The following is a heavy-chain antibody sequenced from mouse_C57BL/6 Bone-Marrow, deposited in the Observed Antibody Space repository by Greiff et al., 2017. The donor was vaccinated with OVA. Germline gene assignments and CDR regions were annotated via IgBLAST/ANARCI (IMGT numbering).Heavy chain of an antibody. Sequence: EVKLQESGGGLVQPGGSLKLSCAASGFTFSDYGMAWVRQAPRKGPEWVAFISNLAYSIYYADTVTGRFTLSRENAKNTLYLEMSSLRSEDTAMYYCARHRRTGDAMDYWGQGTSVTVSS. J-gene: IGHJ4*01. D-gene: IGHD4-1*01. CDR3: ARHRRTGDAMDY. V-gene: IGHV5-15*01. CDR1: GFTFSDYG. CDR2: ISNLAYSI.